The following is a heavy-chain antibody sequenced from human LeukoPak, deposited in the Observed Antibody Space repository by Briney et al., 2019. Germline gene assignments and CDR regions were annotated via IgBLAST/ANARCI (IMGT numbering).Heavy chain of an antibody. J-gene: IGHJ4*02. D-gene: IGHD3-22*01. CDR2: IFGSGGSP. CDR3: ARDGGYHSSGPFDY. Sequence: GGSLRLSCEASGFTFGSRAMYWVRQAPGKGLEWVAGIFGSGGSPNYADPVKGRSTISRDNSRTPRYLQMNSLRGEDAAVYYCARDGGYHSSGPFDYWGQETLVTVSS. CDR1: GFTFGSRA. V-gene: IGHV3-23*01.